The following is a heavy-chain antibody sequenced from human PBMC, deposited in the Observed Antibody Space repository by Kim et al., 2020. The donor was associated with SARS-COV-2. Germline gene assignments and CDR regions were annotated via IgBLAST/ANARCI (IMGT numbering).Heavy chain of an antibody. V-gene: IGHV5-10-1*01. D-gene: IGHD6-13*01. J-gene: IGHJ5*02. CDR3: ARHGSSWYGGRWFDP. Sequence: PSFQGHVTISADKSISTAYLQWSSLKASDTAMYYCARHGSSWYGGRWFDPWGQGTLVTVSS.